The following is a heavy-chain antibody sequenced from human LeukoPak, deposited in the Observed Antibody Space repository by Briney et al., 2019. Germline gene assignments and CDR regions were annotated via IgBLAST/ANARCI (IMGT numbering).Heavy chain of an antibody. V-gene: IGHV4-59*08. J-gene: IGHJ4*02. CDR1: GGSISDYY. CDR3: ARRKRGSGGPFDY. D-gene: IGHD6-19*01. Sequence: SETLSLTCTVFGGSISDYYWTWIRQSPETGLEWIGYMDYSGSTAYNPSLKSRITISIDTSKKQFSLEVRSVTAADTAIYFCARRKRGSGGPFDYWGQGTLVTVSS. CDR2: MDYSGST.